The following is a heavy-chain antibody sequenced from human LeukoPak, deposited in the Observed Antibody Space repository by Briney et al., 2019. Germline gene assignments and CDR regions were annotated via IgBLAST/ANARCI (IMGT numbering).Heavy chain of an antibody. CDR2: ISYDGSNK. CDR3: AKGTTHYYDSSGPDAFDI. Sequence: GRSLRLSCAASGFTFRSYGMHWVRQPPGKGLEGVAVISYDGSNKYYADSVTGRFTTSRDNSKNTLYLQMNSLRAEDTAVYYCAKGTTHYYDSSGPDAFDIWGQGTMVTVSS. CDR1: GFTFRSYG. J-gene: IGHJ3*02. V-gene: IGHV3-30*18. D-gene: IGHD3-22*01.